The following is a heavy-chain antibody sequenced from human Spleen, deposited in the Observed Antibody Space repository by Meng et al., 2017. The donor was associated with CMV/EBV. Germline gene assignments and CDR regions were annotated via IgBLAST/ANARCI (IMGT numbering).Heavy chain of an antibody. CDR3: AKDLYCSGGSCPLNWFDP. J-gene: IGHJ5*02. Sequence: LSLTCAASGFTFSSYWMSWVRQAPGKGLEWVSAISGSGGSTYYADSVKGRFTISRDNSKNTLYLQMNSLRAEDTAVYYCAKDLYCSGGSCPLNWFDPWGQGTLVTVSS. D-gene: IGHD2-15*01. CDR1: GFTFSSYW. V-gene: IGHV3-23*01. CDR2: ISGSGGST.